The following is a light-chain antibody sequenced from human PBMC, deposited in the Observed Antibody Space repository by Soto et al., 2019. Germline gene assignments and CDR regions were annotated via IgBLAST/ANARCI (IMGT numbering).Light chain of an antibody. V-gene: IGKV3-20*01. Sequence: EIVLTQSPGTLSLSPGERATLSCRASQTVDSNYLAWYQQKLGQAPRILIYEASSRATGIPDRFSGSGSGTDFTLTISRLETEDFAVYYCQQYGRSSGFAFGPGTRVDI. J-gene: IGKJ3*01. CDR1: QTVDSNY. CDR3: QQYGRSSGFA. CDR2: EAS.